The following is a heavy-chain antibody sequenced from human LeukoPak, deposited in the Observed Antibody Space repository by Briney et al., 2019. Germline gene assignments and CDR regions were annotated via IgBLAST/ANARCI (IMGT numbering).Heavy chain of an antibody. CDR1: GFTFNAYS. CDR2: IISRGDTT. D-gene: IGHD2-8*02. V-gene: IGHV3-48*04. J-gene: IGHJ4*02. Sequence: GGSLRLSCAASGFTFNAYSMNWVRQAPGKGLEWVSNIISRGDTTHCAASVKGRFTISRDNAKNSVFLHLNSLRGDDTAVYYCARGRGYCTGVSCDIDYWGQGTLVTVSS. CDR3: ARGRGYCTGVSCDIDY.